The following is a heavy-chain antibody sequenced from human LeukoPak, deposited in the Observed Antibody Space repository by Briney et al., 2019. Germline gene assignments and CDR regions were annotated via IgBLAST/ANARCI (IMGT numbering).Heavy chain of an antibody. Sequence: GASVKVSYKASGGTFSSYAISWVRQAPGQGLEWMGGIIPIFGTANYAQKSQGRVTITTDESTSTAYMELSSLRSEDTAVYYCATYYYDSSGYYREYYFDYWGQGTLVTVSS. J-gene: IGHJ4*02. D-gene: IGHD3-22*01. V-gene: IGHV1-69*05. CDR1: GGTFSSYA. CDR2: IIPIFGTA. CDR3: ATYYYDSSGYYREYYFDY.